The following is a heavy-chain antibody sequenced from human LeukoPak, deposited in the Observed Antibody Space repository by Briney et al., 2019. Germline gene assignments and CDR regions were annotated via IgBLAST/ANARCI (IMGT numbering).Heavy chain of an antibody. CDR1: GAPFSDYY. D-gene: IGHD6-13*01. J-gene: IGHJ4*02. V-gene: IGHV4-34*01. CDR2: ITHSGNT. CDR3: ARVAAAGLDFDY. Sequence: SETLSLTCTVYGAPFSDYYWTWLRQPPGEGLEWLGEITHSGNTNYNPSLKSRVTMSVDTSKNQFSLKLSSVTAADTAVYYCARVAAAGLDFDYWGQGTLVTVSS.